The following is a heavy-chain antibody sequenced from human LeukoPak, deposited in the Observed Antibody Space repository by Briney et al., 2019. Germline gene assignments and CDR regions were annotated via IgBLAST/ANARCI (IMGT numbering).Heavy chain of an antibody. J-gene: IGHJ1*01. CDR2: ISGSGGST. V-gene: IGHV3-23*01. CDR1: GFTFSSYA. CDR3: AKDLAPITMIAQGYFQH. D-gene: IGHD3-22*01. Sequence: GGSLRLSCAASGFTFSSYAMSWVRQAPGKGLEWVSAISGSGGSTYYADSVKGRFTISRDNSKNTLYLQMNSLRAEDTAVYYCAKDLAPITMIAQGYFQHWGQGTLVTVSS.